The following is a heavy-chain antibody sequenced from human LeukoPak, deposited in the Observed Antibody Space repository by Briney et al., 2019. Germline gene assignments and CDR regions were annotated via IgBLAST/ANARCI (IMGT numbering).Heavy chain of an antibody. Sequence: ASVKVSCKASGYTFTSYDINWVRQATGQGLEWMGWMNPNSGNTGYAQKFQGRVTMTRNTSISTAYMELSSLRFEDTAVYYCARGRRSSGWPKGSDYWGQGTLVTVSS. D-gene: IGHD6-19*01. CDR2: MNPNSGNT. CDR3: ARGRRSSGWPKGSDY. V-gene: IGHV1-8*01. CDR1: GYTFTSYD. J-gene: IGHJ4*02.